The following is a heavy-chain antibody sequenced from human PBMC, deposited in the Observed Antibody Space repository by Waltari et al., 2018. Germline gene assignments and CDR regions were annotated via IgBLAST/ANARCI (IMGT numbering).Heavy chain of an antibody. CDR1: AYSISSGYY. J-gene: IGHJ4*02. Sequence: QVQLQESGPGLVKPSETLSLTCTVSAYSISSGYYWGWIRQPPGKGLEGIVSIYHSGRTYYNPSLKSRVTISVDASKNQFSLKLTSVTAADTAVYYCASGVSNYWGQGTLVTVSS. V-gene: IGHV4-38-2*02. D-gene: IGHD3-10*01. CDR2: IYHSGRT. CDR3: ASGVSNY.